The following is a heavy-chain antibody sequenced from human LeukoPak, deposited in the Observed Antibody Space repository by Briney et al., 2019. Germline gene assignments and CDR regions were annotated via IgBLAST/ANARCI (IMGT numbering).Heavy chain of an antibody. V-gene: IGHV1-2*02. J-gene: IGHJ4*02. CDR1: GYTFTGYY. CDR2: INPKSGGT. Sequence: GASVTVSCKASGYTFTGYYMHWVRQAPGQGLEWMGWINPKSGGTNYAQKFQGRITMTRDTSISTAYMELSRLRSDDTAVYYCARAPIVGATAHDYWGQGTLVTVSS. D-gene: IGHD1-26*01. CDR3: ARAPIVGATAHDY.